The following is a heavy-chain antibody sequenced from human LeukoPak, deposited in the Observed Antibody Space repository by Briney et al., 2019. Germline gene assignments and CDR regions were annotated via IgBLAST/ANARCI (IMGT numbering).Heavy chain of an antibody. Sequence: SETLSLTCTVSGGSISRYYWSWIRQPPGKGLEWIGYIYTSGSTNYNPSLKSRVTISVDTSKNQFSLKLSSVTAADTAVYYCASTGYRTLYYFDYWGQGTLVTVSS. V-gene: IGHV4-4*09. CDR1: GGSISRYY. D-gene: IGHD3-9*01. CDR2: IYTSGST. J-gene: IGHJ4*02. CDR3: ASTGYRTLYYFDY.